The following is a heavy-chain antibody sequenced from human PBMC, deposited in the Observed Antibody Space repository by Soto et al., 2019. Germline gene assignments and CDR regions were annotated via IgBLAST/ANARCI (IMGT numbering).Heavy chain of an antibody. CDR1: GFTFSSYA. V-gene: IGHV3-23*01. Sequence: PGGSLRLSCAASGFTFSSYAMSWVRQAPGKGLEWVSAISGSGGSTYYADSVKGRFTISRDNSKNTLYLQMNSLRAEDTAVYYCAKVGAVDPLRRCFDPWGQGTLVTVSS. CDR3: AKVGAVDPLRRCFDP. CDR2: ISGSGGST. J-gene: IGHJ5*02. D-gene: IGHD2-2*01.